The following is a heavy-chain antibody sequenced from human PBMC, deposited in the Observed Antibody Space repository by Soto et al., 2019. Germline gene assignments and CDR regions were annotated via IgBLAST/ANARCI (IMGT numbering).Heavy chain of an antibody. Sequence: SETLSLTCTVSGGSISSGGYYWSWIRQHPGKGLEWIGYIYYSGSTYYNPSLKSRVTISVDTSKNQFSLKLSPVTAADTAVYYCARDDGGGENWFDPWGQGTLVTVSS. CDR2: IYYSGST. D-gene: IGHD2-21*01. J-gene: IGHJ5*02. CDR1: GGSISSGGYY. CDR3: ARDDGGGENWFDP. V-gene: IGHV4-31*03.